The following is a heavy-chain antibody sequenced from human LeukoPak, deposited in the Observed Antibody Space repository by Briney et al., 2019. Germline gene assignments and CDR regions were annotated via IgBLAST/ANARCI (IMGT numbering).Heavy chain of an antibody. CDR1: EFTFSSYS. V-gene: IGHV3-48*01. CDR3: ARDPDRSGFDY. D-gene: IGHD1-14*01. CDR2: ITNSGNSK. J-gene: IGHJ4*02. Sequence: QSGGSLRLSCAASEFTFSSYSMNWVRQAPGKGLEWVSYITNSGNSKSYADSVKGRFTISRDNSKNTLYLQMNSLRAEDTAIYYCARDPDRSGFDYWGQGTLVTVSS.